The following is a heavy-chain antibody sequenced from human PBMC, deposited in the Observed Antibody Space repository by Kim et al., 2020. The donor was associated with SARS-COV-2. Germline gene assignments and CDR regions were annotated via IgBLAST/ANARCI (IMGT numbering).Heavy chain of an antibody. CDR3: AKDLDLGYCTSTGCYVYSGIDY. CDR1: GFTFSSYG. V-gene: IGHV3-30*18. D-gene: IGHD2-2*01. Sequence: GGSLRLSCAASGFTFSSYGMHWVRQAPGKGLEWVAVISYDGSNKYYADSVKGRFTISRDNSKNTLYLQMNSLRAEDTAVFYCAKDLDLGYCTSTGCYVYSGIDYWGQGTLVTVSS. CDR2: ISYDGSNK. J-gene: IGHJ4*02.